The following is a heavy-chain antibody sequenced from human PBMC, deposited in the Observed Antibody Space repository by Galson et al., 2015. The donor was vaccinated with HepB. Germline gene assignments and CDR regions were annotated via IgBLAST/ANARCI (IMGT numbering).Heavy chain of an antibody. J-gene: IGHJ5*01. D-gene: IGHD5-18*01. V-gene: IGHV3-23*01. CDR2: SSGNGDSP. Sequence: SLRLSCAASGFAFDTHAMSWVRPAPGRGLEWISGSSGNGDSPFYADSVKGRFTVSRDNSNNMLYLQMNSLRAEDAGLYFCAKGYGLFDSWGQGILVTVSS. CDR3: AKGYGLFDS. CDR1: GFAFDTHA.